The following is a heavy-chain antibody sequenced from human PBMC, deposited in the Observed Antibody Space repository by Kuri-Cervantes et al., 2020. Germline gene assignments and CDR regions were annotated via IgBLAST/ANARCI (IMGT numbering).Heavy chain of an antibody. V-gene: IGHV4-38-2*02. CDR1: GYSISTGYY. Sequence: SETLSLTCTVSGYSISTGYYWGWIRQAPGKGLEWIGSMYYTGSTYNNPSLRSRVTISVDTSKNQFSLKLSSVTAADTAVYYCARAVGMATTLDYWGQGTLVTVSS. CDR2: MYYTGST. D-gene: IGHD5-12*01. J-gene: IGHJ4*02. CDR3: ARAVGMATTLDY.